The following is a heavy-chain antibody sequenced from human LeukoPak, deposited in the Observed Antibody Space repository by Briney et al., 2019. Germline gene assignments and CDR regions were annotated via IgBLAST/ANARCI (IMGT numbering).Heavy chain of an antibody. Sequence: SVKVSFKASGGTFSSYAIRWVRQAPGQGLEWMGGIIPIFGTANYAQKFQGRVTITADESTSTAYMELSSLRSEDKAVYYCARVGYSSSWYRVGPLDVWGRGTTVTVSS. CDR2: IIPIFGTA. CDR1: GGTFSSYA. D-gene: IGHD6-13*01. J-gene: IGHJ6*02. CDR3: ARVGYSSSWYRVGPLDV. V-gene: IGHV1-69*13.